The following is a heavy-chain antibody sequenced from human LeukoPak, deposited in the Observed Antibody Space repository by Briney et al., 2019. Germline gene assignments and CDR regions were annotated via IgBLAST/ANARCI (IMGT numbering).Heavy chain of an antibody. CDR3: ARDRASSGSYTYYYYGMDV. Sequence: PGASVKVSCKASGDTLTRNYMHWVRQAPGQGLEWMGIINPSDGSTTYAQKLQGRVTVTSVTSTNTAYMELSSLRSEDTAVYYCARDRASSGSYTYYYYGMDVWGQGTTVTVSS. CDR1: GDTLTRNY. D-gene: IGHD3-22*01. CDR2: INPSDGST. J-gene: IGHJ6*02. V-gene: IGHV1-46*01.